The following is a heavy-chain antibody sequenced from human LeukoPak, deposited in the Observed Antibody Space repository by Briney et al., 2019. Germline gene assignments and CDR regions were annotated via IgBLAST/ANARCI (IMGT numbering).Heavy chain of an antibody. CDR3: AKALGSTVTTRTYFDY. CDR2: LSWNGGNI. J-gene: IGHJ4*02. CDR1: GFTFHDYD. Sequence: GGSLRLSCAASGFTFHDYDMHWVRQAPGKGLEWVSGLSWNGGNIGYAESVRGRFTISRDNAGNSLYLQMNSLRPEDTALYYCAKALGSTVTTRTYFDYWGQGTLVTVSS. D-gene: IGHD4-17*01. V-gene: IGHV3-9*01.